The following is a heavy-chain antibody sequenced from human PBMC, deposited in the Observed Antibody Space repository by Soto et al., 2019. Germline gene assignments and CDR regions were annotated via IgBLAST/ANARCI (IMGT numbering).Heavy chain of an antibody. V-gene: IGHV1-2*02. CDR3: ARDTASIVVVPAAILYYYYGMDV. J-gene: IGHJ6*02. Sequence: SVKVSCKASAYTFTSYYMHLVRQAPGQGLEWMGWINPNSGGTNYAQKFQGRVTMTRDTSISTAYMELSRLRFDDTAVYYCARDTASIVVVPAAILYYYYGMDVWGQGTTVTVSS. D-gene: IGHD2-2*02. CDR1: AYTFTSYY. CDR2: INPNSGGT.